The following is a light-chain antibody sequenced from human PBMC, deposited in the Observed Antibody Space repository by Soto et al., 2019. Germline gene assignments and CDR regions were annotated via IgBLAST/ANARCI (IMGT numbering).Light chain of an antibody. J-gene: IGKJ1*01. CDR1: QDISGW. V-gene: IGKV1D-12*01. CDR3: QQANSFPWT. Sequence: DIQMTQSPSSVSASVGDRFTITCRASQDISGWLAWFQQKPGKAPNLLIYAASILQSGVPSRFRGSGSGTDFTLTITYLQPEDFATYYCQQANSFPWTFGQGTKVDIK. CDR2: AAS.